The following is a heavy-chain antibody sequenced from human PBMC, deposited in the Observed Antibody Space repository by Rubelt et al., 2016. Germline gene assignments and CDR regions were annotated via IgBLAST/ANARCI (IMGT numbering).Heavy chain of an antibody. V-gene: IGHV4-4*07. CDR1: GGSISSYC. CDR2: IDTNGGT. CDR3: VREGGINWYFDL. J-gene: IGHJ2*01. Sequence: QVQLQESGPELVKPSATLSLTCTVSGGSISSYCWSWIRQPAGKGLEWIGRIDTNGGTNYNPSLRSRVTISVETSKNQFSLKLSSVTAADTAVFYCVREGGINWYFDLWGRGTLVTVSS. D-gene: IGHD3-16*01.